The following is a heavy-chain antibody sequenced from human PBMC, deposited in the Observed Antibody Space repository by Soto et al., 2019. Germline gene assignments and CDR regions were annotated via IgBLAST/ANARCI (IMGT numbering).Heavy chain of an antibody. CDR2: ISGRGGST. D-gene: IGHD6-13*01. Sequence: EVQLLESGGGLVQPGGSLRLSCAASGFTFSSYAMNWXXXAPXXGLGWVSVISGRGGSTYYADSVKGRFTISRDNXXXXXXXXXXXXXXXXXXXXXXXXXXXGTYFDDWGQGTLVTVSS. CDR1: GFTFSSYA. CDR3: XXXXXGTYFDD. V-gene: IGHV3-23*01. J-gene: IGHJ4*02.